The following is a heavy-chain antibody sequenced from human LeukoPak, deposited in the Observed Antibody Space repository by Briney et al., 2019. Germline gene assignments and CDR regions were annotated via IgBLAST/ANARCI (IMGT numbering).Heavy chain of an antibody. CDR2: INHSGST. D-gene: IGHD1-26*01. CDR3: ARHVWWELLFDY. J-gene: IGHJ4*02. V-gene: IGHV4-34*01. CDR1: GGSISSYY. Sequence: PSETLSLTCTVSGGSISSYYWSWIRQPPGKGLEWIGEINHSGSTNYNPSLKSRVTISVDTSKNQFSLKLSSVTAADTAVYYCARHVWWELLFDYWGQGTLVTVSS.